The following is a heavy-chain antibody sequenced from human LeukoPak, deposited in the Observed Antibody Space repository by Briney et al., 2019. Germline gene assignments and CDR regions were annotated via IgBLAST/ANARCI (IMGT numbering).Heavy chain of an antibody. Sequence: PSETLSLTCTVSGGSISSYYWSWIRQPAGKGLEWIGRIYTSGSTNYNPSLKSRVTISVDTSKNQFSLKLSSVTAADTAVYYCARPYSSGWYLWFDPWGQGTLVSVSS. D-gene: IGHD6-19*01. J-gene: IGHJ5*02. CDR2: IYTSGST. CDR1: GGSISSYY. V-gene: IGHV4-4*07. CDR3: ARPYSSGWYLWFDP.